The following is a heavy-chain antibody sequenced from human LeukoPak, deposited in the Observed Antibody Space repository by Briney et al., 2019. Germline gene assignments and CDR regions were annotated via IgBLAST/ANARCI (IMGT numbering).Heavy chain of an antibody. Sequence: GGSLRLSCAASGFTFSSYAMSWVRQAPGKGLEWVSAISGSGGSTYYADSVKGRFTISRDNSKNTLYLQMNSLRAEDTAVYYCANVVGEDIVVVPAAYYMDVWGKGTTVTVSS. CDR2: ISGSGGST. CDR1: GFTFSSYA. V-gene: IGHV3-23*01. D-gene: IGHD2-2*01. CDR3: ANVVGEDIVVVPAAYYMDV. J-gene: IGHJ6*03.